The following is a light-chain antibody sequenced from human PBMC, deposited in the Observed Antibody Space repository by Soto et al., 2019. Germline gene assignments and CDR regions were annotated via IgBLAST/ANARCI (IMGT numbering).Light chain of an antibody. CDR2: KAS. CDR3: QQSNSYSRT. Sequence: DIQMTQSPSTLSASVGDRVTITCRASQTISSWLAWYQQKPGKAPKLLIYKASTLKSGVPSRFSGSGSGTEFTLTISSLQPDDFATYYCQQSNSYSRTFGQGTKVDIK. J-gene: IGKJ1*01. V-gene: IGKV1-5*03. CDR1: QTISSW.